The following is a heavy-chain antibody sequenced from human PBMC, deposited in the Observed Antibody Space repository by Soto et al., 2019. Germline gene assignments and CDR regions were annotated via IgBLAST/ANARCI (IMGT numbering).Heavy chain of an antibody. CDR1: GGTFSSYA. Sequence: ASVKVSCKASGGTFSSYAISWVRQAPGQGLEWMGGIIPIFGTANYAQKFQGRVTITADESTSTAYMELSSLRSEDTAVYYCARDLYLTGQNQDAFDIWGQGTMVTVSS. D-gene: IGHD7-27*01. J-gene: IGHJ3*02. CDR2: IIPIFGTA. CDR3: ARDLYLTGQNQDAFDI. V-gene: IGHV1-69*13.